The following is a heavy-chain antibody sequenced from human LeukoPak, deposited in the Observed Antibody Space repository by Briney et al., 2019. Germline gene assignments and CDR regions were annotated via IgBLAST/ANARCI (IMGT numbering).Heavy chain of an antibody. CDR1: GYTFTSYD. CDR2: MNPNSGNT. V-gene: IGHV1-8*01. CDR3: ARLSGYWAGGNFDY. D-gene: IGHD3-3*01. J-gene: IGHJ4*02. Sequence: ASVKVSCTASGYTFTSYDINWVRQATGQGLEWMGWMNPNSGNTGYAQKFQGRVTMTRNTSISTAYMELSSLRSEDTAVYYCARLSGYWAGGNFDYWGQGTLVTVSS.